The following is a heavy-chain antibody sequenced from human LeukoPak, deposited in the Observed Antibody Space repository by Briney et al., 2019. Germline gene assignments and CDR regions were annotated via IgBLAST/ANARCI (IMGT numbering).Heavy chain of an antibody. CDR1: GFTLSSYA. D-gene: IGHD3-22*01. CDR3: AKVGYYDTSGYPFDY. Sequence: PGGSLRLSCVASGFTLSSYAMSWVRQAPGKGLEWVSAISGSGGSTYYADSVKGRFTISRDNSKNTLYLQMNSLRAEDTAVYYCAKVGYYDTSGYPFDYWGQGTLVTVSS. J-gene: IGHJ4*02. CDR2: ISGSGGST. V-gene: IGHV3-23*01.